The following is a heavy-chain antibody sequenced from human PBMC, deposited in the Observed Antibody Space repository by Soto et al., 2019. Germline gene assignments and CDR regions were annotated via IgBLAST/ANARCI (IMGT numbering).Heavy chain of an antibody. V-gene: IGHV1-18*01. CDR1: GYTFNSYA. CDR2: ISAYNGNT. J-gene: IGHJ6*02. Sequence: ASLKVSCKSSGYTFNSYAMNWARQAPGQGLEWMGWISAYNGNTNYAQKLQGRVTMTTDTSTSTAYMELRSLRSDDTAVYYCARDRGKAARGKYYYGMDVWGQGTTVTVSS. CDR3: ARDRGKAARGKYYYGMDV. D-gene: IGHD6-6*01.